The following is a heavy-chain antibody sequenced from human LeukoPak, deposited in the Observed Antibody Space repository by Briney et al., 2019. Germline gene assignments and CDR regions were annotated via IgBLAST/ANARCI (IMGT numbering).Heavy chain of an antibody. J-gene: IGHJ4*02. CDR2: ISGSGGST. CDR1: GFTFSSYA. CDR3: ARDNSGTYRVFDL. Sequence: QPGVSLRLSCAASGFTFSSYAMSWVRQAPGKGLEWVSGISGSGGSTYYADSVKGRFTISRDIAKNSLYLQMNSLRVEDTAVYYCARDNSGTYRVFDLWGQGTLVIVSS. V-gene: IGHV3-23*01. D-gene: IGHD1-26*01.